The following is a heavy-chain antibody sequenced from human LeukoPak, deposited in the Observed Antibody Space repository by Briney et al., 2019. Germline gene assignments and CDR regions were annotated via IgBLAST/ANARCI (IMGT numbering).Heavy chain of an antibody. V-gene: IGHV5-51*06. Sequence: GESLKISCKGSGYSFTSYWIGWVRQMPGKGLEWMGIIYPGDSDTRYSPSLQGQVTISADKSISTAYLQWSSLKASDTGMYYRGRAYGSGSPFHDWGQGTLVTISS. D-gene: IGHD3-10*01. J-gene: IGHJ1*01. CDR2: IYPGDSDT. CDR3: GRAYGSGSPFHD. CDR1: GYSFTSYW.